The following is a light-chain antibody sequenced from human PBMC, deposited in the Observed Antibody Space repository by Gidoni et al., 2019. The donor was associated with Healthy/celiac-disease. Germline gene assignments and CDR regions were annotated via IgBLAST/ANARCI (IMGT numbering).Light chain of an antibody. V-gene: IGKV1-5*03. CDR2: KAS. CDR3: QQYNSYSRT. CDR1: QSISSW. Sequence: DIQMTQSPSTLSASVGDRVTNTGRASQSISSWLDWYQQKPGKAPKLLIYKASSLESGVPSRFSGSGTGTEFTLTISSLQPDDFATYYYQQYNSYSRTFGRGTKVEIK. J-gene: IGKJ4*02.